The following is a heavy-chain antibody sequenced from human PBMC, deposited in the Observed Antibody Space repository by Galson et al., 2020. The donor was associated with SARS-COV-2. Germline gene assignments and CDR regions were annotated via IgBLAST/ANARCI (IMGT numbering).Heavy chain of an antibody. D-gene: IGHD6-13*01. Sequence: ASETLSLTCTVSGGSISSYYWSWIRQPPGKGLEVIGNIYHSGSINYNPSLKSRVTMSLDTSKNQFSLNLSSLTAADTAVYYCARNSRNMDSWGHGTLVTVSS. V-gene: IGHV4-59*01. CDR2: IYHSGSI. CDR3: ARNSRNMDS. J-gene: IGHJ5*01. CDR1: GGSISSYY.